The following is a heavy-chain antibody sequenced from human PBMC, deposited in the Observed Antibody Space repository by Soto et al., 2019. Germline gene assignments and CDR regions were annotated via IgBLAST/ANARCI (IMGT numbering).Heavy chain of an antibody. J-gene: IGHJ5*02. CDR1: GGAISGYY. CDR2: IYSSGST. V-gene: IGHV4-4*07. CDR3: ARGQRFSDWFDP. Sequence: SETLSRTCTVTGGAISGYYWTWIRQSDGEGLEWIGRIYSSGSTNYNPSLKSRVTISLDTSMNYFSLRLSSVTAADTAVYYCARGQRFSDWFDPWGQGTLVTVSS. D-gene: IGHD3-3*01.